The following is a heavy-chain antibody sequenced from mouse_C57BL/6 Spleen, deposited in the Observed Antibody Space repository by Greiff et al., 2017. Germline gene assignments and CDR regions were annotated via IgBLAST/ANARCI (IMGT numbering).Heavy chain of an antibody. CDR3: TASYDYAFDY. V-gene: IGHV6-3*01. D-gene: IGHD2-4*01. CDR1: GFTFSNYW. Sequence: EVKVEESGGGLVQPGGSMKLSCVASGFTFSNYWMNWVRQSPEKGLEWVAQIRLKSDNYATHYAESVKGRFTISRDDSKSSVYLQMNNLRAEDTGIYYCTASYDYAFDYWGQGTTLTVSS. J-gene: IGHJ2*01. CDR2: IRLKSDNYAT.